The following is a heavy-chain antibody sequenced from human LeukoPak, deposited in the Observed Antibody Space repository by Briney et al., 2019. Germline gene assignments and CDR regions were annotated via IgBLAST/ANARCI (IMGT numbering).Heavy chain of an antibody. V-gene: IGHV3-48*01. J-gene: IGHJ3*02. CDR1: GFTFSSYS. CDR2: ISSSSSTI. Sequence: GSLRLSCAASGFTFSSYSMNWVRQAPGKGLEWVSYISSSSSTIYYADSVKGRFTISRDNAKNSLYLQMNSLRAEDTAVYYCASSYNDYGDYDAFDIWGQGTMVTVSS. CDR3: ASSYNDYGDYDAFDI. D-gene: IGHD4-17*01.